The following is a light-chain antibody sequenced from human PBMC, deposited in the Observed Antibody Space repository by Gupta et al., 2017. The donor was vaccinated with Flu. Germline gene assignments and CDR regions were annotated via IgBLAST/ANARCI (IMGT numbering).Light chain of an antibody. CDR1: SSNIGSNT. V-gene: IGLV1-44*01. CDR3: AAWDDSRNGYV. CDR2: SNN. Sequence: SVLTQPPSASGTPGQRVTISCSGSSSNIGSNTVNWYQQLPGTAPNLLIYSNNQRPSGVPARFSGSKSATSASLAISGLQAEDEADYYCAAWDDSRNGYVFGTGTKVTVL. J-gene: IGLJ1*01.